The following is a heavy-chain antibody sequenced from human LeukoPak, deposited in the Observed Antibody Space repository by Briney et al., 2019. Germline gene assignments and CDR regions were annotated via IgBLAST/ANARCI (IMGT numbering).Heavy chain of an antibody. D-gene: IGHD3-10*01. V-gene: IGHV1-2*02. CDR2: INPNSGGT. Sequence: GASVKVSCKASGYTFTGYYMHWVRQAPGQGLEWMGWINPNSGGTNYAQKFQGRVTMTRDTSISTAYMELSRLRSDDTAVYYCARVGYYGSGSLSWFDPWGQGTLVTVSS. CDR3: ARVGYYGSGSLSWFDP. J-gene: IGHJ5*02. CDR1: GYTFTGYY.